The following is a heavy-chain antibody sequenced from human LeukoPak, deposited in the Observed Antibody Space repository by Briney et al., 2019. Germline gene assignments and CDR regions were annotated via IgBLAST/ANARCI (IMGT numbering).Heavy chain of an antibody. D-gene: IGHD2-15*01. Sequence: SETLSLTCTVSGYSISSGYYWGWIRQPPGKGLEWIGSIYHSGSTYYNPSLKGRVTISVDTSKNQFSLKLSSVTAADTAVYYCARVGIVVVVAASTPNWFDPWGQGTLVTVSS. J-gene: IGHJ5*02. CDR1: GYSISSGYY. V-gene: IGHV4-38-2*02. CDR2: IYHSGST. CDR3: ARVGIVVVVAASTPNWFDP.